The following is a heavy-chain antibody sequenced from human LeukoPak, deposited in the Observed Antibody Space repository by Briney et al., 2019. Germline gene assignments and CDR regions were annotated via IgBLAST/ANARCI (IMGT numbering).Heavy chain of an antibody. Sequence: PGGSLRLSCAASGFTFSNAWMSWVRQAPGKGLEWVGRIKSKTDGGTTDYAAPVKGRFTISRDDSKNTLYLQMNSLKTEDTAVYYCTTDRYDSSGTNAFDIWGQGTMVTVSS. V-gene: IGHV3-15*01. J-gene: IGHJ3*02. D-gene: IGHD3-22*01. CDR2: IKSKTDGGTT. CDR1: GFTFSNAW. CDR3: TTDRYDSSGTNAFDI.